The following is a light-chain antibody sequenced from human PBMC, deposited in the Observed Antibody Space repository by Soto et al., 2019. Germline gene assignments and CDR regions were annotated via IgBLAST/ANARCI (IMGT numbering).Light chain of an antibody. CDR1: QSVSSY. V-gene: IGKV3-11*01. CDR2: DAS. CDR3: QQRSNLIT. Sequence: EIVLTQSPATLSLSPVERATLSCRASQSVSSYLACYQQKPGQAPRLLIYDASNRATGIPARFSGSGSGTDFTLTISSLEPEDFAVYYCQQRSNLITFGQGTRREIK. J-gene: IGKJ5*01.